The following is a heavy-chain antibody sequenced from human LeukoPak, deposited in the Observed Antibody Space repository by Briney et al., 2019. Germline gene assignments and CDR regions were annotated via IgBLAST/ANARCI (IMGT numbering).Heavy chain of an antibody. J-gene: IGHJ4*02. CDR1: GFTFSSYG. D-gene: IGHD4-17*01. CDR2: ISGSGGST. CDR3: AEPGDADYAPRLMVY. Sequence: GGSLRLSCAASGFTFSSYGMSWVRQAPGKGLEWVSAISGSGGSTYYADSVKGRFTISRDNSKTPLYLQMNSLRAEDTAVYYCAEPGDADYAPRLMVYWGQGTLVTVSS. V-gene: IGHV3-23*01.